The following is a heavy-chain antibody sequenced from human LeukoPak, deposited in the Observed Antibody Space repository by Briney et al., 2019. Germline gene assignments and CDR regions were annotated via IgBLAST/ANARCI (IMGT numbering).Heavy chain of an antibody. CDR1: GGSISSSSYY. V-gene: IGHV4-39*01. Sequence: SETLSLTCTVSGGSISSSSYYWGWIRQPPGKGLEWIGSIYYSGSTYYNPSLKSRVTISVDTSKNQFSLKLSSVTAADTAVYYCAADLSLGWFDPWGQGTLVTVSS. J-gene: IGHJ5*02. CDR3: AADLSLGWFDP. CDR2: IYYSGST.